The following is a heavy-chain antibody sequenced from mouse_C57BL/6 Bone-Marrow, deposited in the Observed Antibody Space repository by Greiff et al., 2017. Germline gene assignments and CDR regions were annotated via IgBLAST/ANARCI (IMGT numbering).Heavy chain of an antibody. Sequence: VQLQQSVAELVRPGASVKLSCTASGFNIKNTYMHWVKQRPEQGLEWIGRIDPANGNTKYAPKFQGKATITADTSSNTAYLQLSSLTFEYTAIYYCARSDDGYLYNYAMDYWGQGTSVTVSS. CDR3: ARSDDGYLYNYAMDY. J-gene: IGHJ4*01. D-gene: IGHD2-3*01. V-gene: IGHV14-3*01. CDR2: IDPANGNT. CDR1: GFNIKNTY.